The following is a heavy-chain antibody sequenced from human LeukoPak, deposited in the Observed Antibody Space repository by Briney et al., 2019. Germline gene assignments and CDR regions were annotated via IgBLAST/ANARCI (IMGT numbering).Heavy chain of an antibody. D-gene: IGHD4-17*01. Sequence: PGGSLRLSCAASGFTFSSYAMSWVRQAPGKGLEWVSVIYSGGSTYYADSVKGRFTISRDNSKNTLYLQMNSLRAEDTAVYYCARDRRYGDYGFDYWGQGTLVTVSS. V-gene: IGHV3-66*01. J-gene: IGHJ4*02. CDR1: GFTFSSYA. CDR2: IYSGGST. CDR3: ARDRRYGDYGFDY.